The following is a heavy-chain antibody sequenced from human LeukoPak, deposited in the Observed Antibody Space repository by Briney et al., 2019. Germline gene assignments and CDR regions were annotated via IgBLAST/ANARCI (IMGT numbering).Heavy chain of an antibody. CDR1: GFTFDDYA. D-gene: IGHD5-18*01. Sequence: PGGSLRLSCAASGFTFDDYAMHWVRQAPGKGLEWVSGISWNSGSIGYADSVKGRFTISRDNAKNSLYLQMNSLRAEDTALYYCAREGYSYGRDASDIWGQGTMVTVSS. CDR2: ISWNSGSI. CDR3: AREGYSYGRDASDI. J-gene: IGHJ3*02. V-gene: IGHV3-9*01.